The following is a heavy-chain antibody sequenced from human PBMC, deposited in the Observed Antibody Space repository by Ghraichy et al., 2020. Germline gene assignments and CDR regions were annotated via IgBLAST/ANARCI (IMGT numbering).Heavy chain of an antibody. D-gene: IGHD3-3*01. J-gene: IGHJ5*02. V-gene: IGHV4-4*09. CDR2: IYTSGST. CDR3: ARTWVFGVVIPGPGLRFDP. Sequence: SQTLSLTCTVSGGSISSYYWSWIRQPPGKGLEWIGYIYTSGSTNYNPSLKSRVTISVDTSKNQFSLKLSSVTAADTAVYYCARTWVFGVVIPGPGLRFDPWGQGTLVTVSS. CDR1: GGSISSYY.